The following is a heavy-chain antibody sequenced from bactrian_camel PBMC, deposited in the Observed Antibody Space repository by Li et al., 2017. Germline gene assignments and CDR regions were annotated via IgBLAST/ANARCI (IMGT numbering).Heavy chain of an antibody. CDR3: AACQNFVDYTY. J-gene: IGHJ4*01. CDR1: GFTFSNYA. D-gene: IGHD1*01. V-gene: IGHV3S6*01. Sequence: HVQLVESGGDLVHPGGSLTLSCATSGFTFSNYAMHWVRQPPGKGLEWVSGINRDGSATDYADSVKGRFTISQDNAKNTLYLQMNSLKTEDTAVYYCAACQNFVDYTYWGQGTQVTVS. CDR2: INRDGSAT.